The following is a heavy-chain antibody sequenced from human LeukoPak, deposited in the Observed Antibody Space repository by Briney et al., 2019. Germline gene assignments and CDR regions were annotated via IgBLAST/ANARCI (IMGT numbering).Heavy chain of an antibody. J-gene: IGHJ4*02. CDR1: GYTFTGYY. Sequence: DSVKVSCKASGYTFTGYYMHWVRQAPGQGLEWMGWINPNSGGTNYAQKFQGRVTMTRDTSISTAYMELSRLRSDDTAVYYCARGAVAGTALFDYWGQGTLVTVSS. D-gene: IGHD6-19*01. CDR3: ARGAVAGTALFDY. V-gene: IGHV1-2*02. CDR2: INPNSGGT.